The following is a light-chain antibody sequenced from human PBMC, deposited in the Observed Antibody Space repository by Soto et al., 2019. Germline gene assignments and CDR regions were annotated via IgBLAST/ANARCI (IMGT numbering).Light chain of an antibody. V-gene: IGKV3-20*01. J-gene: IGKJ5*01. CDR2: GAS. Sequence: EIVLTQSPGTLPSSPGQRATLSCRASQSVSTNYLAWYQQKPGQAPRLLIYGASYRATGTPDRFSGSGSGTAFTLTIIGLEPEDFVVYFCQQYGSSPPITFGQGTRLEIK. CDR3: QQYGSSPPIT. CDR1: QSVSTNY.